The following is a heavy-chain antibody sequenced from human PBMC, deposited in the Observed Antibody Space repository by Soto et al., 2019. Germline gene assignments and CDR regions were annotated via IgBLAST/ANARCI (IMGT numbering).Heavy chain of an antibody. CDR2: IYYSGST. Sequence: SETLSLTCTVSGGSISSGGYYWSWIRQHPGKGLEWIGYIYYSGSTYYNPSLKSRVTISVDTSKNQFSLKLSSVTAADTAVYYCARGIVVVTALGNWFDPWGQGTLVTVSS. J-gene: IGHJ5*02. D-gene: IGHD2-21*02. V-gene: IGHV4-31*03. CDR1: GGSISSGGYY. CDR3: ARGIVVVTALGNWFDP.